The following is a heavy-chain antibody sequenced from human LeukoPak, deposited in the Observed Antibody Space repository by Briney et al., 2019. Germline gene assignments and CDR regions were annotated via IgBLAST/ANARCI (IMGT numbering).Heavy chain of an antibody. CDR1: GFTFGDHG. CDR2: IKSKTFGETT. J-gene: IGHJ4*02. V-gene: IGHV3-49*05. CDR3: SRGVIVGAAYFDY. Sequence: KPGRSLTLSCTTSGFTFGDHGVSWFRQAPGKGPEWVSFIKSKTFGETTEYAASVKGRFTLSRDDSKSIAYLVMDSLKTEDTAVYYCSRGVIVGAAYFDYWGQGTLVTVSS. D-gene: IGHD1-26*01.